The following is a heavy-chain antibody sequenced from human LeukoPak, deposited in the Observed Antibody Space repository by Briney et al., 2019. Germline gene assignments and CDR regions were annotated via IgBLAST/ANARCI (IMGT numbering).Heavy chain of an antibody. D-gene: IGHD4-17*01. J-gene: IGHJ4*02. V-gene: IGHV3-21*01. CDR3: ARGHTAVTRHFDF. Sequence: GGSLRLSCAASGFTFSSYAMSWVRQAPGKGLEWVSSISSSSSYIYYADSVKGRFTISRDNAKNLLYLDMNSLRAEDTAVYYCARGHTAVTRHFDFWGQGTLVTVSS. CDR1: GFTFSSYA. CDR2: ISSSSSYI.